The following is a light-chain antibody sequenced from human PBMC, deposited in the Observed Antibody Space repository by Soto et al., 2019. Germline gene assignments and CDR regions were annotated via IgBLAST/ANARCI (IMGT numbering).Light chain of an antibody. V-gene: IGLV2-23*01. CDR1: VGL. CDR2: DDT. CDR3: CLYVGGRTYL. J-gene: IGLJ1*01. Sequence: QSVVTQPASVSWSPGQSITISCTGTVGLVSWYQQHPGKVPKLIIYDDTKRPSGVSSRFSGSKSGNTASLTISGLQTEDEADYYCCLYVGGRTYLFGTGTKVTVL.